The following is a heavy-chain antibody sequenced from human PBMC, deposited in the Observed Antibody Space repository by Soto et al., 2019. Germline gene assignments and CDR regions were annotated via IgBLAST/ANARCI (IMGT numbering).Heavy chain of an antibody. CDR1: GFTFSDHY. CDR2: IKNKANSYTT. D-gene: IGHD6-25*01. Sequence: EVQLVESGGGLVQPGGSLGLSCAASGFTFSDHYMDWVRQAPGKGLEWVGRIKNKANSYTTEYAASVKGRFTISRDDSKNSLDLHMNSLKTEDTAVYYCARVRLGVTTRLFDYWGQGTLVTVSS. V-gene: IGHV3-72*01. CDR3: ARVRLGVTTRLFDY. J-gene: IGHJ4*02.